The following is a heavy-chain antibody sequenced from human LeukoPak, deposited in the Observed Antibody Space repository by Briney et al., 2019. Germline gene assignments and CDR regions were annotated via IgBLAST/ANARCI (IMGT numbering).Heavy chain of an antibody. V-gene: IGHV3-74*01. Sequence: PGGSLRLSCAASGFTFSNYWMHWVRQAPGRGLEWVSRINERATIISYADSVKGRFTISRENARNTLYLQMNSLTAGDTAVYYCVRDLILVWTPGDDFDHWGQGTLVTVSS. CDR3: VRDLILVWTPGDDFDH. J-gene: IGHJ4*02. D-gene: IGHD3-16*01. CDR2: INERATII. CDR1: GFTFSNYW.